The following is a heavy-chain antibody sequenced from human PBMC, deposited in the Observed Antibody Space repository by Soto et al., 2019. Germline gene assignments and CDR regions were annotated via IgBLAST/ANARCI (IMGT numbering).Heavy chain of an antibody. J-gene: IGHJ4*02. D-gene: IGHD2-15*01. V-gene: IGHV3-30*18. Sequence: GGSLRLSCAASGFTFSSYGMHWVRQAPGKGLEWVAVISYDGSNKYYADSVKGRFTISRDNSKNTLYLEMNSPRAEDTAVYYCAKAGAVAVVVATSLGYWGQGTLVAVSS. CDR1: GFTFSSYG. CDR3: AKAGAVAVVVATSLGY. CDR2: ISYDGSNK.